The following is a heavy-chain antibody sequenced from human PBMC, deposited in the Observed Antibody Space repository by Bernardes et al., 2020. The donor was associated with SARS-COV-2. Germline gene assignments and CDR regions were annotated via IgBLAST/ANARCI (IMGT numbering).Heavy chain of an antibody. J-gene: IGHJ4*01. CDR1: GGSISSGGYY. CDR2: IYYSGST. V-gene: IGHV4-31*03. Sequence: SLRLTCTVSGGSISSGGYYWSWIPQHKGKGLEWIGYIYYSGSTYYNPSLKSRVTISVDTSKNQFSLKLSSVTAADTAVYYCARAPRVKVVITAFDYWGQGTLV. CDR3: ARAPRVKVVITAFDY. D-gene: IGHD3-22*01.